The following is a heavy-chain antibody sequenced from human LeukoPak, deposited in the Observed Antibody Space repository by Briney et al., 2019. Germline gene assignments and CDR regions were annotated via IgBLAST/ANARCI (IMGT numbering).Heavy chain of an antibody. J-gene: IGHJ3*02. CDR1: GFTFSSYS. Sequence: GGSLRLSCAASGFTFSSYSMNWVRQAPGKGLEWVSYISSSSSTIYYADSVKGRFTISRDNAKNSLYLQMNSLRAEDTAVYYCARGARYCSGGSCPREAFDIWGQGTMVTVSS. D-gene: IGHD2-15*01. V-gene: IGHV3-48*01. CDR2: ISSSSSTI. CDR3: ARGARYCSGGSCPREAFDI.